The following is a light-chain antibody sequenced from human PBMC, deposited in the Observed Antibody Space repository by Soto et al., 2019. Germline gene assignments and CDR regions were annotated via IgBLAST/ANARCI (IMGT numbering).Light chain of an antibody. CDR1: SSDTGVYNY. CDR3: SSYAGSNNLYV. Sequence: QSALTQPPSASGSPGQSVTISCTGTSSDTGVYNYVSWYQQHPGKAPKLMLYEVSKRPSGVPDRFSGSKSGNTASLTVSGLQAEDEADYYCSSYAGSNNLYVFGTGTKVTVL. V-gene: IGLV2-8*01. CDR2: EVS. J-gene: IGLJ1*01.